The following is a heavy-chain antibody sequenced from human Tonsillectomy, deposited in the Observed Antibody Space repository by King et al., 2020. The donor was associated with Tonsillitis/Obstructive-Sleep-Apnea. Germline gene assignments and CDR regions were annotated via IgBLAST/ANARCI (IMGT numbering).Heavy chain of an antibody. Sequence: VQLVESGGGVVQPGRSLRLSCAASGFTFSSYGMHWVRQAPGKGLEWVAVISYDGRNKYYADSVKGRFTISRDNSKNTLYLQMKSLRAEDTAVYYCAKDWALYGSGRWGQGTLVTVSS. CDR2: ISYDGRNK. CDR3: AKDWALYGSGR. V-gene: IGHV3-30*18. J-gene: IGHJ4*02. CDR1: GFTFSSYG. D-gene: IGHD3-10*01.